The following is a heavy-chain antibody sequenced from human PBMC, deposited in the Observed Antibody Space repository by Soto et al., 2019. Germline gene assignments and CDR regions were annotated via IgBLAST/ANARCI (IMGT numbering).Heavy chain of an antibody. CDR3: VRRHVSATGIDWFDP. V-gene: IGHV1-3*01. CDR1: GYSFTSYG. CDR2: INAANGDT. D-gene: IGHD6-13*01. J-gene: IGHJ5*02. Sequence: ASVKVSCKASGYSFTSYGIHWVRQAPGQRLEWMGWINAANGDTIYSPTFQSRVTITRDTSASTAYKELSSLRFEDTAVYYCVRRHVSATGIDWFDPWGQGTLVTVSS.